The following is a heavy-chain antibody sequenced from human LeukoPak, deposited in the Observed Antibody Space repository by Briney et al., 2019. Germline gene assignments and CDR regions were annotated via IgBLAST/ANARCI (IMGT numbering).Heavy chain of an antibody. J-gene: IGHJ4*02. CDR3: ARETADLGRSLDY. CDR2: FYTSGIT. D-gene: IGHD2-21*02. CDR1: GDSISTYF. Sequence: SETLSLTCTVSGDSISTYFWSWIRQPAGKGLGWIGRFYTSGITNCNPSLKSRVTMSLDTSKNQFSLNLSSVTAADTAVYYCARETADLGRSLDYWGQGTLVTVSS. V-gene: IGHV4-4*07.